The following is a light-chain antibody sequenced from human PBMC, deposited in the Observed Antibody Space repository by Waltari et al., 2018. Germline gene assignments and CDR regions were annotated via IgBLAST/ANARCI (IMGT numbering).Light chain of an antibody. V-gene: IGKV1-5*03. Sequence: DIQMTQSPSTLSASVGDRVTITCRARQSITSWLAWYQQKPGKAPKLLIYKASTLQSGVPSRFSGSGSGTEFTLTIDSLQPDDFATYYCQQYNSYSAFGPGTKVDIK. CDR2: KAS. CDR3: QQYNSYSA. J-gene: IGKJ3*01. CDR1: QSITSW.